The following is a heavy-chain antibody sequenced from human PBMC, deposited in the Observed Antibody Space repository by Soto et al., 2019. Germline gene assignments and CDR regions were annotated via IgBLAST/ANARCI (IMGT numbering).Heavy chain of an antibody. CDR1: GGTISSVGYS. D-gene: IGHD3-9*01. Sequence: QLQLLESGSRLVKPSQTLSLICGVSGGTISSVGYSWGWIRQRPGKGLERIGSISPSGSTYYSPSLKRRSTISTERYRTQSSLKLMSVTAAETAVYYCARTSFALLTGRLDTFDVWGQGTKVTVSS. CDR3: ARTSFALLTGRLDTFDV. V-gene: IGHV4-30-2*01. J-gene: IGHJ3*01. CDR2: ISPSGST.